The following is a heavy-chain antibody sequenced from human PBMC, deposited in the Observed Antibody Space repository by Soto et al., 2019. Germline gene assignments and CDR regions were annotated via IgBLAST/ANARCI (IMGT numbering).Heavy chain of an antibody. CDR1: GGTFSSYA. V-gene: IGHV1-69*13. Sequence: ASVKVSCKASGGTFSSYAISWVRQAPGQGIEWMGGIIPIFGTANYAQKFQGRVTITADESTSTAYMELSSLRSEDTAVYYCARPRGYSYGYVRFDYWGQGTLVTVSS. D-gene: IGHD5-18*01. CDR2: IIPIFGTA. CDR3: ARPRGYSYGYVRFDY. J-gene: IGHJ4*02.